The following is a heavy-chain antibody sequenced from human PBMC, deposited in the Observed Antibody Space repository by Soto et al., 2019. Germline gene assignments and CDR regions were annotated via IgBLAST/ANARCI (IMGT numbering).Heavy chain of an antibody. J-gene: IGHJ6*03. D-gene: IGHD2-15*01. Sequence: VHLVESGGGLVQPGGSLKLACLASGFPLSDSAIHWVRKASGKGLEWVGGIRSKTNNYATTYAAPVRGRFTLSRDDSKNTAYLQRNNLESEDAAVYYGTRHAGGQVEHSFYYYFMDVWGKGATVSV. V-gene: IGHV3-73*01. CDR1: GFPLSDSA. CDR2: IRSKTNNYAT. CDR3: TRHAGGQVEHSFYYYFMDV.